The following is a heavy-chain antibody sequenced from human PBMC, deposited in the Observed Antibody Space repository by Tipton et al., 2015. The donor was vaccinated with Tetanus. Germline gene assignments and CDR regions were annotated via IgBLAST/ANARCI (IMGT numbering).Heavy chain of an antibody. CDR3: AGVTAQRTELYFEH. Sequence: LRLSCVASGFTFSNYGMSWVRQPPGKGLEWVGYVYYTGDTNYNPSLKSRVTISMDRSENQISLKMTSVTAADTAVYYCAGVTAQRTELYFEHWGQGTQVTVSS. D-gene: IGHD2-8*02. CDR2: VYYTGDT. CDR1: GFTFSNYG. V-gene: IGHV4-59*01. J-gene: IGHJ1*01.